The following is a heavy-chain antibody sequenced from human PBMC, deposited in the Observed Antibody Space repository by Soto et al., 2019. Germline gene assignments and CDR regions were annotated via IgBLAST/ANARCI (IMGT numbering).Heavy chain of an antibody. V-gene: IGHV4-34*01. D-gene: IGHD3-10*01. CDR2: INHSGST. CDR1: GGSFSGYY. J-gene: IGHJ4*02. Sequence: SETLSLTCAVYGGSFSGYYWSWIRQPPGKGLEWIGEINHSGSTNYNPSLKSRVTISVDTSKNQFSLKLSSVTAADTAVYYCARGRITMVRGVNPYYFDYWGQGTLVTVSS. CDR3: ARGRITMVRGVNPYYFDY.